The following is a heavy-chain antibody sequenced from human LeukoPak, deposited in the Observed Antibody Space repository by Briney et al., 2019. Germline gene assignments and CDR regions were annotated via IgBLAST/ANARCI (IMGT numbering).Heavy chain of an antibody. D-gene: IGHD6-13*01. Sequence: GASVKVSCKASGYTFTGYYMHWVRQAPGQGLEWMGWINPNSGGTNYAQKFQGRVTMTTDTSTSTAYMELRSLRSDDTAVYYCARDHSSSWYGEGVAWGQGTLVTVSS. CDR2: INPNSGGT. CDR1: GYTFTGYY. J-gene: IGHJ5*02. V-gene: IGHV1-2*02. CDR3: ARDHSSSWYGEGVA.